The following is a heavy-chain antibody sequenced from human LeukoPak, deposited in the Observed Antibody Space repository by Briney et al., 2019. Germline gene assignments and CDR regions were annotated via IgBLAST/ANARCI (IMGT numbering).Heavy chain of an antibody. J-gene: IGHJ4*02. Sequence: PSETLSLTCTVSGGSISSGSYYWSWIRQAAGKGLEWIGRIYASGSTKYNPSLKSRVIISVDTSKNQFSLKLSSVTAADTAVYYCARAYYYDSSGLFGGYFDYWGQGTLVTVSS. D-gene: IGHD3-22*01. CDR3: ARAYYYDSSGLFGGYFDY. V-gene: IGHV4-61*02. CDR1: GGSISSGSYY. CDR2: IYASGST.